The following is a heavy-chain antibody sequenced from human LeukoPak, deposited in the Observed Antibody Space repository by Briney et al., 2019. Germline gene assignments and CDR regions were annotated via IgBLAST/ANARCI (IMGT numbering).Heavy chain of an antibody. D-gene: IGHD1-26*01. CDR3: ARSGGSYRRGGFDY. V-gene: IGHV4-39*01. Sequence: SETLSLTCTVSGGSISSSSYYWGWIRQPPGKGLEWIGSIYYSGSTYYNPSLKSRATISVDTSKNQFSLKLSSVTAADTAVYYCARSGGSYRRGGFDYWGQGTLVTVSS. J-gene: IGHJ4*02. CDR1: GGSISSSSYY. CDR2: IYYSGST.